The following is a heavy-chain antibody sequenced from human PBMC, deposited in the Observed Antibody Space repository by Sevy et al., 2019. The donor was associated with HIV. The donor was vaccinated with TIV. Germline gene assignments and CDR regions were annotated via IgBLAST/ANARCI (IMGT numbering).Heavy chain of an antibody. J-gene: IGHJ4*02. D-gene: IGHD7-27*01. V-gene: IGHV1-69*13. CDR2: IIPVFGIA. CDR3: ADSTGEGFDY. Sequence: ASVKVSCKASGGTFSRYAISWVRQAPGQGLEWMGGIIPVFGIARYAQKFQDIVTITAEESTSPIYMELSSLSSEETAVYYCADSTGEGFDYWGQGTLVTVSS. CDR1: GGTFSRYA.